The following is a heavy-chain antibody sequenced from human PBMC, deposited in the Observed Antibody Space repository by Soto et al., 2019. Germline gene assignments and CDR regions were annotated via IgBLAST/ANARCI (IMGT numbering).Heavy chain of an antibody. CDR1: GYTFSSYG. V-gene: IGHV1-18*01. CDR3: AREWPLKYSTSSATLYYYYYYMDV. D-gene: IGHD6-6*01. J-gene: IGHJ6*03. CDR2: ISAHNGNT. Sequence: GASVKVSCKASGYTFSSYGINWVRQAPGQGLEWMGWISAHNGNTNYAQRLQGRVTMTTDTSTSTAYVELRSLRSDDTAVYYCAREWPLKYSTSSATLYYYYYYMDVRGKGTTVTVSS.